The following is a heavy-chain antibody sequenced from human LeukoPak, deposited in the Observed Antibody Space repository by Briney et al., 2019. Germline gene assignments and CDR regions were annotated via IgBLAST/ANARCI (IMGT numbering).Heavy chain of an antibody. D-gene: IGHD6-13*01. Sequence: ASVKVSCKASGYTFTSYVISWVRQAPGQGLEWMGWISAYNGNTNYAQKLQGRVTMTTDTSTSTAYMELRSLRSDDTAVYYCAREGGIAAAGTDYYYYGMDVWGQGTTVTVSS. CDR1: GYTFTSYV. CDR3: AREGGIAAAGTDYYYYGMDV. V-gene: IGHV1-18*01. J-gene: IGHJ6*02. CDR2: ISAYNGNT.